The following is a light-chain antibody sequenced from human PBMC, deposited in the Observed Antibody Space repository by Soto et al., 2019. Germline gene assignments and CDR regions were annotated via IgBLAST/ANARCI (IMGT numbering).Light chain of an antibody. CDR1: QDIKNY. Sequence: DIQMTQSPSSLSAFVGDSITITCQASQDIKNYLNWYQHKPGKAPKLLIYDAFKSDTGVPARFNGSGSGTDFTFTINNLQPEEIATYFCQQYDSLPPTFGGGTRV. J-gene: IGKJ4*01. V-gene: IGKV1-33*01. CDR3: QQYDSLPPT. CDR2: DAF.